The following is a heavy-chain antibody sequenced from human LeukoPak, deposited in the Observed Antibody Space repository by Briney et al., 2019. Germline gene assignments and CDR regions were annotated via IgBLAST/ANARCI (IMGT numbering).Heavy chain of an antibody. D-gene: IGHD6-6*01. CDR2: IYTSGST. J-gene: IGHJ3*02. CDR1: GGSITSYY. Sequence: SETLSLTCTVSGGSITSYYWSWIRQPAGKGLEWIGCIYTSGSTNYNPSLKSRVTISVDKSKNQFSLRLSSVTAADTAVYYCARDLEYSSSTNAFDIWGQGTMVTVSS. V-gene: IGHV4-4*07. CDR3: ARDLEYSSSTNAFDI.